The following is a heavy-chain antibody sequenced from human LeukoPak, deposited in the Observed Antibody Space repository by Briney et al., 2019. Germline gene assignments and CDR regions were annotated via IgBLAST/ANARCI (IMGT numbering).Heavy chain of an antibody. CDR1: GGSVSSSSYY. CDR3: ARAETDHYYFDH. V-gene: IGHV4-39*07. CDR2: VYYKGNT. Sequence: SETLSLTCIVSGGSVSSSSYYWGWIRQPPGRGLEWIGSVYYKGNTYYIPSLKSRVTMSVDTSKNQFSLKLSSVTAADTAMYYCARAETDHYYFDHLGQGILVTVSS. J-gene: IGHJ4*02. D-gene: IGHD1-1*01.